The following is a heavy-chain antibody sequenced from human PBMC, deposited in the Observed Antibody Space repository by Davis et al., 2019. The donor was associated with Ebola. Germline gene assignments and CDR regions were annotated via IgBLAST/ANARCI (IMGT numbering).Heavy chain of an antibody. D-gene: IGHD5-12*01. J-gene: IGHJ3*01. Sequence: AASVKVSCKASGYTFTNYYMHWVRQAPGQGLAWMGMINPNDCRTIYAQKFQGRVTVTRDTSTTTVYMDLSSLRSEDTALYYCTTPGGQDSGYDVFDVWGQGTMVTVSS. CDR3: TTPGGQDSGYDVFDV. CDR2: INPNDCRT. V-gene: IGHV1-46*03. CDR1: GYTFTNYY.